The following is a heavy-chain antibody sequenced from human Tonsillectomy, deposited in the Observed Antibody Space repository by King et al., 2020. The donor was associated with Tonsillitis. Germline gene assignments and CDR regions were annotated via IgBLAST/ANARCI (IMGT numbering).Heavy chain of an antibody. Sequence: VQLVESGGALLQPGGSLRLSFVASGFTFATYRMNWVRQAPGKGLEWVSYISGTTENIDYADSGRGRFTISRDNARSSLYLQLNNLRAEDTAIYYCARDLDWAFDYWGQGDLVTVSS. V-gene: IGHV3-48*01. CDR1: GFTFATYR. J-gene: IGHJ4*02. CDR3: ARDLDWAFDY. CDR2: ISGTTENI. D-gene: IGHD3/OR15-3a*01.